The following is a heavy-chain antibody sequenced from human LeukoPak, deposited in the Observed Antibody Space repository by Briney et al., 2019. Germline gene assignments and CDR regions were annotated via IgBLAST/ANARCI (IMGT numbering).Heavy chain of an antibody. V-gene: IGHV1-69*04. CDR2: IIPILDIP. D-gene: IGHD2-15*01. J-gene: IGHJ4*02. CDR3: ARCPTSGGRCYEFDY. Sequence: SVNVSYTPSAGTFTNYAISWVRQAPGHRLKWMGKIIPILDIPNYTQKFQGRVTITADKSTSTAYMELKSLRSDDTAVYYCARCPTSGGRCYEFDYWGQGTLVTVSS. CDR1: AGTFTNYA.